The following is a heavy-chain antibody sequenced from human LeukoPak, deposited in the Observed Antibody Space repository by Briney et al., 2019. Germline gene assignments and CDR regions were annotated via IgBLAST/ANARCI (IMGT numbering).Heavy chain of an antibody. CDR2: ISYDGSNK. CDR1: GFTFSSYE. V-gene: IGHV3-30-3*01. D-gene: IGHD1-1*01. CDR3: ARYDARYGMDV. J-gene: IGHJ6*02. Sequence: GGSLRLSCAASGFTFSSYEMNWVRLAPGKGLEWVAVISYDGSNKYYADSVKGRFTISRDNSKNTLYLQMNSLRAEDTAVYYCARYDARYGMDVWGQGTTVTVSS.